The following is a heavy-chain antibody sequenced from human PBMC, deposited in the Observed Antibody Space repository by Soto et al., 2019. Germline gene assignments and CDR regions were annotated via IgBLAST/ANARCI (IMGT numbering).Heavy chain of an antibody. CDR3: ARAQGSGFLVS. Sequence: SETLSLTCAVSGGSISSATWWSWVRQPPGKGLEWIGEIHHDGSTNYNPSLKSRVTISVDKSKNQFSLKVNSVTAADTAVYYCARAQGSGFLVSWGQGTLLTVSS. CDR1: GGSISSATW. D-gene: IGHD3-10*01. V-gene: IGHV4-4*02. J-gene: IGHJ4*02. CDR2: IHHDGST.